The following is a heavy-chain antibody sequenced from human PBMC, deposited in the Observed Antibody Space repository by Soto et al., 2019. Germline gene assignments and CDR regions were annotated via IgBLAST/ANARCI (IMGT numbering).Heavy chain of an antibody. CDR3: ASQGEMATIGY. V-gene: IGHV3-21*01. J-gene: IGHJ4*02. D-gene: IGHD5-12*01. Sequence: GGSLRLSCAASGFTFSSFSIHWVRQAPGKGLEWVSSISPSSSYIYYADSVRGRFTISRDNAKNSLYLQMNSLRAEDTAVYYCASQGEMATIGYWGQGTLVTVSS. CDR1: GFTFSSFS. CDR2: ISPSSSYI.